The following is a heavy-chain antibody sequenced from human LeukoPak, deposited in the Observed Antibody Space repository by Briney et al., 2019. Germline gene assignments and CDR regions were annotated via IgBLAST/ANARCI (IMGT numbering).Heavy chain of an antibody. CDR3: AGTRNLRGDYFDY. Sequence: PGGSLRLSCVASGFTFGKYWMSWVRQAPGKGLEWVAVIGYDGSNKYYADSVKGRFTISRDNPRKSLYLQMNSLRAEDTAVYYCAGTRNLRGDYFDYWGQGTLVTVSS. CDR1: GFTFGKYW. V-gene: IGHV3-33*07. J-gene: IGHJ4*02. CDR2: IGYDGSNK. D-gene: IGHD3-10*01.